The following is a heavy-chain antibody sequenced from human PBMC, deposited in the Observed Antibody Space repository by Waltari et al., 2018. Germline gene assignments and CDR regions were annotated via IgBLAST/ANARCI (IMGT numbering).Heavy chain of an antibody. CDR3: AKAPYQLPFLEA. J-gene: IGHJ1*01. V-gene: IGHV3-23*01. CDR2: ISGSAGAI. D-gene: IGHD2-2*01. Sequence: LESGGGLAQPGGSLKPSCVAPGFTLGDFAMNWVRQAPGKGLGWVSVISGSAGAIHYVDSVKGRFTISRDNSNSTLYLQMNNLRADDTAIYYCAKAPYQLPFLEAWGQGTPVTVSS. CDR1: GFTLGDFA.